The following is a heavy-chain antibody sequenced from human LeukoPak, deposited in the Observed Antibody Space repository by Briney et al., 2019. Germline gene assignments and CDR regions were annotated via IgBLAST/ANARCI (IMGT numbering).Heavy chain of an antibody. CDR2: MNPNSGNT. V-gene: IGHV1-8*03. J-gene: IGHJ3*02. Sequence: GASVKVSCKASGHTFTSYDINWVRQATGQGLEWMGWMNPNSGNTGYAQKFQGRVTITRNTSISTAYMELSSLRSEDTAVYYCARYDTYYYDSSGYYFDAFDIWGQGTMVTVSS. CDR1: GHTFTSYD. CDR3: ARYDTYYYDSSGYYFDAFDI. D-gene: IGHD3-22*01.